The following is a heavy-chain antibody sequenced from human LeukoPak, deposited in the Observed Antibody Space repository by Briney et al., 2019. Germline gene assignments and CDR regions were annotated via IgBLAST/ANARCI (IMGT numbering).Heavy chain of an antibody. V-gene: IGHV4-39*07. CDR1: GDSIISSTYY. Sequence: KPSETLSLTCSVSGDSIISSTYYWGWIRQPPGKGLEWIGSVYYSGTTYSHPSLKSRVTISVDTSKNRFSLKLSSVTAADTAVYYCARGRVLRYFDWIRTNWFDPWGQGTLVTVSS. D-gene: IGHD3-9*01. J-gene: IGHJ5*02. CDR3: ARGRVLRYFDWIRTNWFDP. CDR2: VYYSGTT.